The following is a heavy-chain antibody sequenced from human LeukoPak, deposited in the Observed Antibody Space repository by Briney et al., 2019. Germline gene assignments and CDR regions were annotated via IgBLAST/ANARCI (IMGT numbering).Heavy chain of an antibody. Sequence: GGSLRLSCAASGFTFSSYGMHWVRQAPGKGLEWVSGISWNSGSIGYADSVKGRFTISRDNAKNSLYLQMNSLRAEDTALYYCAKGYDSSGYRMGGVFDIWGQGTMVTVSS. CDR1: GFTFSSYG. D-gene: IGHD3-22*01. CDR3: AKGYDSSGYRMGGVFDI. CDR2: ISWNSGSI. J-gene: IGHJ3*02. V-gene: IGHV3-9*01.